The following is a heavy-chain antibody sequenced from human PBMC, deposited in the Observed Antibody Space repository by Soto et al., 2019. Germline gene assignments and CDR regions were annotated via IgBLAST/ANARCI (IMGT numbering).Heavy chain of an antibody. V-gene: IGHV4-30-2*01. CDR1: GGSISSGGYS. CDR2: IYHSGST. D-gene: IGHD6-19*01. Sequence: QLQLQESGSGLVKPSQTLSLTCAVSGGSISSGGYSWSWIRQPPGKGLEWIGYIYHSGSTYYNPSLKRRATISVDRSKNQVSLKLGSVTAADTAVYYWASARGVGAVAADYWGQGTLVTVSS. J-gene: IGHJ4*02. CDR3: ASARGVGAVAADY.